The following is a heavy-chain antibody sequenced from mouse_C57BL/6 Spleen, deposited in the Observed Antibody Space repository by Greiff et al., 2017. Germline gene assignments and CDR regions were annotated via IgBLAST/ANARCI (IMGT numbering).Heavy chain of an antibody. J-gene: IGHJ3*01. CDR3: ARSFPSSLGHTGFAY. Sequence: QVQLQQPGAELVKPGASVKLSCKASGYTFTSYWMHWVKQRPGRGLEWIGRIDPNSGGTKYNEKFKSKATLTVDKPSSTAYMQLSSLTSEDSAVXYCARSFPSSLGHTGFAYWGQGTLVTVSA. CDR2: IDPNSGGT. V-gene: IGHV1-72*01. D-gene: IGHD1-1*01. CDR1: GYTFTSYW.